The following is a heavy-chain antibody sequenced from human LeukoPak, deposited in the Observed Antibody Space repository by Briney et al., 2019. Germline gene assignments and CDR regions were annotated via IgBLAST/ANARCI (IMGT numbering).Heavy chain of an antibody. J-gene: IGHJ3*02. V-gene: IGHV3-20*04. CDR1: GFTFDDYG. Sequence: PGGSLRLSCAASGFTFDDYGMSWVRQAPGKGLEWVSGINWNDGSTGYADSVKGRFTISRDNSKNTLYLQMNSLRAEDTAVYYCAKDTEYQLLWGSAFDIWGQGTMVTVSS. CDR2: INWNDGST. D-gene: IGHD2-2*01. CDR3: AKDTEYQLLWGSAFDI.